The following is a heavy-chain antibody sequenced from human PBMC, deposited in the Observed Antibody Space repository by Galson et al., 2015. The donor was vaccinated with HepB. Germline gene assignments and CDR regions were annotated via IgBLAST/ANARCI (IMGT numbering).Heavy chain of an antibody. J-gene: IGHJ6*03. D-gene: IGHD3-9*01. CDR1: GGTFSSYA. Sequence: SVTVSCKASGGTFSSYAISWVRQAPGQGLEWMGGIIPIFGTANYAQKFQGRVTITADESTSTAYMELSSLRSEDTAVYYCARGAYFDWGSGYYYYYMDVWGKGTTVTVSS. CDR2: IIPIFGTA. V-gene: IGHV1-69*13. CDR3: ARGAYFDWGSGYYYYYMDV.